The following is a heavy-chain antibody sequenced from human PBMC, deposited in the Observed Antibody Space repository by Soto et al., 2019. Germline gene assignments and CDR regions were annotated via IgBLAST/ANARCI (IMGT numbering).Heavy chain of an antibody. CDR1: GLSVSSTY. J-gene: IGHJ6*02. CDR3: AKAGNEGYPIYYYSGMDV. CDR2: VFNGHSK. Sequence: GGSLRLSCAASGLSVSSTYMTWVRQAPGKGLEWVAVVFNGHSKYYANSVKGRFTISRDKTDNTLYLQMRNLRAEDTAVYYCAKAGNEGYPIYYYSGMDVWGQGTKVTVSS. D-gene: IGHD5-12*01. V-gene: IGHV3-53*01.